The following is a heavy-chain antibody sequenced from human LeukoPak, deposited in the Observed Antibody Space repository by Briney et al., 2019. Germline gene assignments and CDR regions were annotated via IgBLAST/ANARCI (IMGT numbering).Heavy chain of an antibody. Sequence: GGSLRLSCAASGFTFSSYSMNWVRQAPGKGLEWVSSITSSGRYIYYADSVKGRFTISRDNSENSLYLQMNSLRAEDTAVYYCAKDSGGSGWNYWGQGTLVTVSS. J-gene: IGHJ4*02. CDR1: GFTFSSYS. V-gene: IGHV3-21*04. CDR2: ITSSGRYI. D-gene: IGHD6-19*01. CDR3: AKDSGGSGWNY.